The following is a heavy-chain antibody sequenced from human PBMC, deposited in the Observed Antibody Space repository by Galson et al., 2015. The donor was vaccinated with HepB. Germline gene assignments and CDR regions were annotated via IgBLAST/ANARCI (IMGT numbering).Heavy chain of an antibody. D-gene: IGHD3-10*01. V-gene: IGHV1-58*02. Sequence: SVKVSCKASGFTFTSSAMQWVRQARGQRLEWIGWIVVGSGNTNYAQKFQERVTITRDMSTSTAYMELSSLRPEDTAVYYCAAGLLWFGEPPAYWGQGTLVTVSS. CDR2: IVVGSGNT. CDR1: GFTFTSSA. CDR3: AAGLLWFGEPPAY. J-gene: IGHJ4*02.